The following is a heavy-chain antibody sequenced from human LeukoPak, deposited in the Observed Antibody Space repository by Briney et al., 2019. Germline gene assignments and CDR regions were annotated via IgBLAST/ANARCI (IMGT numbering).Heavy chain of an antibody. D-gene: IGHD6-6*01. CDR2: IYPGDSDT. J-gene: IGHJ4*02. CDR1: GSTFTSYW. V-gene: IGHV5-51*01. Sequence: GESLKISCKGSGSTFTSYWIGWVRQMPGKGLEWMGIIYPGDSDTRYSPSFQGQVTISADKSISTAYLQWSSLKASDTAMYYCARHMRAYSSSYVDYWGQGTLVTVSS. CDR3: ARHMRAYSSSYVDY.